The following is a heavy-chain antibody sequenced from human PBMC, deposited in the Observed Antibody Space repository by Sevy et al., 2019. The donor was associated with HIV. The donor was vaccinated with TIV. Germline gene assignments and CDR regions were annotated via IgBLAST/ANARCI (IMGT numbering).Heavy chain of an antibody. Sequence: GGSLRLSCAASGFTFSTYDMHWVRQAPGKGLEWVAYIRYDGSNKYYGDSVRGRFTISRDNSKSTLSVKLNSLRAEDTAVYYCARGRKTTQEWLEELDYYYGMDVWGQGTSVTVSS. V-gene: IGHV3-30*02. CDR1: GFTFSTYD. J-gene: IGHJ6*02. D-gene: IGHD2-8*01. CDR2: IRYDGSNK. CDR3: ARGRKTTQEWLEELDYYYGMDV.